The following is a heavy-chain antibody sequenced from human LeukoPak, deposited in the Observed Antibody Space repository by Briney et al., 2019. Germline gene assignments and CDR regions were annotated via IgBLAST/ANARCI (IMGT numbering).Heavy chain of an antibody. CDR2: ISAYNGNT. J-gene: IGHJ5*02. CDR1: GGTFSSYG. D-gene: IGHD3-10*01. V-gene: IGHV1-18*01. Sequence: ASVKVSCKASGGTFSSYGISWVRQAPGQGLEWMGWISAYNGNTNYAQKLQGRVTMTTDTSTSTAYMELRSLRSDDTAVYYCARVPLWFGPFDPWGQGTLVTVSS. CDR3: ARVPLWFGPFDP.